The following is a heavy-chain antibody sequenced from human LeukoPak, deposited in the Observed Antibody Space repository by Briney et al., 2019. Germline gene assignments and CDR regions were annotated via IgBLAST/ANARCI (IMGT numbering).Heavy chain of an antibody. CDR1: GFIFRNFW. Sequence: PGGSLRLSCSVSGFIFRNFWMHWVRQAPGKGPEWVSRINNDGNLVTYADSVKGRFTISRDSARDTVFLQMNSLRVEDTAVYYCVRGLGDVWGKGTLVTVSS. CDR2: INNDGNLV. D-gene: IGHD4-11*01. J-gene: IGHJ6*04. V-gene: IGHV3-74*01. CDR3: VRGLGDV.